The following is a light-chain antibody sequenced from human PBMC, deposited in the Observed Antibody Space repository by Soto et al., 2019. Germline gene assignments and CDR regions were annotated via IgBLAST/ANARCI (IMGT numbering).Light chain of an antibody. CDR3: MQGLQHPRT. CDR1: QSLLSSNGYNY. J-gene: IGKJ3*01. CDR2: LAS. Sequence: DIVMTQSPLSLPVTPGESASISCRSSQSLLSSNGYNYLEWYLQKPGQSPQLLISLASNRASGVPDRFSGSGSGTDFTLKISRVEAEDVGVYYCMQGLQHPRTFGPGTKVDIK. V-gene: IGKV2-28*01.